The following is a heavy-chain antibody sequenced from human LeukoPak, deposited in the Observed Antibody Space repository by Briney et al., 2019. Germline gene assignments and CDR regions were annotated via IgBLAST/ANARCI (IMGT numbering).Heavy chain of an antibody. CDR3: ARAFEAYYYDSSGYYLDY. V-gene: IGHV4-31*03. D-gene: IGHD3-22*01. J-gene: IGHJ4*02. Sequence: SETLSLTCTVSGGSISSGGYYWSWIRQHPGKGLGWIGYIYYSGSTYYNPSLKSRVTISVDTSKNQFSLKLSSVTAADTAVYYCARAFEAYYYDSSGYYLDYWGQGTPVTVSS. CDR2: IYYSGST. CDR1: GGSISSGGYY.